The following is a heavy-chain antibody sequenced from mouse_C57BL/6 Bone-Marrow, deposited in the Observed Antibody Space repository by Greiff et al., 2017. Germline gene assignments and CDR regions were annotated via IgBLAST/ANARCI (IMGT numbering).Heavy chain of an antibody. D-gene: IGHD2-2*01. CDR2: IRSKSNNYAT. CDR3: VRQGVYGFAWFAY. CDR1: GFSFNTYA. V-gene: IGHV10-1*01. J-gene: IGHJ3*01. Sequence: EVQLVESGGGLVQPKGSLKLSCAASGFSFNTYAMNWVRQAPEKGLEWVARIRSKSNNYATYYADSVKDRFTISRDDSESMLYLQMNNLKPEDISMYDSVRQGVYGFAWFAYWGQGTLVTVSA.